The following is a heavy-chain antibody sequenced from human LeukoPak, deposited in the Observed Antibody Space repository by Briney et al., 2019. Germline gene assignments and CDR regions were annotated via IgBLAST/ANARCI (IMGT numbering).Heavy chain of an antibody. D-gene: IGHD1-26*01. CDR2: ISYDGSNK. Sequence: PGRSLRLSCAASGFTFSSYAMHWVRQAPGKGLEWVAVISYDGSNKYYADSVKGRFTISRDNSKNTLYLQMNSLRAEDTAVYYCAKAHRRWELLELDYWGQGTLVTVSS. CDR3: AKAHRRWELLELDY. CDR1: GFTFSSYA. J-gene: IGHJ4*02. V-gene: IGHV3-30*04.